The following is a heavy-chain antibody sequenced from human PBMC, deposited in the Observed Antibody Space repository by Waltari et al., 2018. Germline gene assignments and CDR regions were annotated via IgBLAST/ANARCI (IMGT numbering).Heavy chain of an antibody. V-gene: IGHV2-5*02. D-gene: IGHD3-9*01. Sequence: QITLKESGPTLVKPTQTLTLTCAFSGFSFSTSGVGVGWIRQPPGKALEWLAFVYWDDNKRYSPSLKGRLTITTDTSEDQVVLTMTNMDPVDTATYFCAHRPSHYDIFSGYYNYFDYWGQGILVTVSS. J-gene: IGHJ4*02. CDR2: VYWDDNK. CDR3: AHRPSHYDIFSGYYNYFDY. CDR1: GFSFSTSGVG.